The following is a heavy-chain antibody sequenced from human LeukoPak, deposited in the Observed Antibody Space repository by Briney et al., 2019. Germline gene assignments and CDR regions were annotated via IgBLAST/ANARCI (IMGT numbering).Heavy chain of an antibody. CDR3: VSFYETY. D-gene: IGHD2/OR15-2a*01. J-gene: IGHJ4*02. CDR1: GNYW. CDR2: INSDGSWT. Sequence: GESLRLSCAASGNYWMHWVRQAPGKGLVWVSHINSDGSWTSYADSVKGRFTISKDNAKNTVYLQMNSLRAEDTAVYYCVSFYETYWGRGTLVTVSS. V-gene: IGHV3-74*01.